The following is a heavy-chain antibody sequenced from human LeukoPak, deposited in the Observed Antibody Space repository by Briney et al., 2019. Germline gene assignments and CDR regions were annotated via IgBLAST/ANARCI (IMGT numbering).Heavy chain of an antibody. Sequence: GGSLRLSCAASGFTFRTYWMSWVRQAPGNGLEWVANIKQDGSEKYYVDSVKGRFTISRDNAKNSLYLQMNSLRAEDTAVYYCARSAGGPDYWGQGTLVTVSS. CDR2: IKQDGSEK. CDR1: GFTFRTYW. CDR3: ARSAGGPDY. V-gene: IGHV3-7*01. J-gene: IGHJ4*02. D-gene: IGHD3-10*01.